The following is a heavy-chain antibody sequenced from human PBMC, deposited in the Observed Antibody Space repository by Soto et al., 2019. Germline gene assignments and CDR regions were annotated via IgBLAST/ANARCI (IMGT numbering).Heavy chain of an antibody. CDR1: GCSLSVYY. J-gene: IGHJ4*02. CDR2: FYSSGNP. CDR3: AREFYYDSSGIGFDS. V-gene: IGHV4-59*01. Sequence: PSETLSHTFNVSGCSLSVYYWSWLRQPPGKGLERIGDFYSSGNPHQNTSLKNRVSISEDRSKNEFSLKLSSITAADTAIYYCAREFYYDSSGIGFDSWGQG. D-gene: IGHD3-22*01.